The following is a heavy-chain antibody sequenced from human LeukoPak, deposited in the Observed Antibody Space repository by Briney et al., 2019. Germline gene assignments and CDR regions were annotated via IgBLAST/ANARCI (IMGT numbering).Heavy chain of an antibody. D-gene: IGHD6-6*01. J-gene: IGHJ4*02. Sequence: SQTLSLTCTVSGGSISSGGYYWSWIRQHPGKGLEWIGYIYYSGSTYYNPSLKSRVTISVDTSKNQFSLKLSSVTAADTAVYYCARGSWSSSVDYWGQGTLVTVSS. V-gene: IGHV4-31*03. CDR3: ARGSWSSSVDY. CDR2: IYYSGST. CDR1: GGSISSGGYY.